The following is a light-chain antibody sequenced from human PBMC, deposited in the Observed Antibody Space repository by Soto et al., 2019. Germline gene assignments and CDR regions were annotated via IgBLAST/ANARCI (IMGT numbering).Light chain of an antibody. CDR1: QTISSW. V-gene: IGKV1-5*01. CDR2: TAS. Sequence: DIQMTQSPCTLSVSVGDRVTMTCRASQTISSWLAWYQQKPGKAPKLLIYTASTLESGVPSRFSASGSGTEFTLTISSLHPDDFATYYCQEYNNYWTFGQGTKVDIK. J-gene: IGKJ1*01. CDR3: QEYNNYWT.